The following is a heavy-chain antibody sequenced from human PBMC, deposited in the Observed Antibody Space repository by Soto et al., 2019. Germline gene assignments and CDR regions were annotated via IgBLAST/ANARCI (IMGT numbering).Heavy chain of an antibody. CDR2: INSDGSST. J-gene: IGHJ6*03. CDR1: GFTFSSYW. V-gene: IGHV3-74*01. CDR3: AREGVAVADYYYYYYMDV. D-gene: IGHD6-19*01. Sequence: PGGSLRLSCAASGFTFSSYWMHWVRQAPGKGLVWVSRINSDGSSTSYADSVKGRFTISRDNAKNTLYLQMNSLRAEDTAVYYCAREGVAVADYYYYYYMDVWGKGTTVTVSS.